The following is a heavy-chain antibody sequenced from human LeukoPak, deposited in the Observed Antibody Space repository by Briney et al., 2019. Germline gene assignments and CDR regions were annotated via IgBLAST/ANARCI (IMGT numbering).Heavy chain of an antibody. CDR3: AKGHDSSGYYTGTFDY. CDR2: ISGSGGST. V-gene: IGHV3-23*01. Sequence: GGSLRLSCEASGFTFSSYAMSWVRQAPGKGLEWVSAISGSGGSTYYADSVKGRFTISRDNSKNTLYLQMNSLRAEDTAVYYCAKGHDSSGYYTGTFDYWGQGTLATVSS. CDR1: GFTFSSYA. D-gene: IGHD3-22*01. J-gene: IGHJ4*02.